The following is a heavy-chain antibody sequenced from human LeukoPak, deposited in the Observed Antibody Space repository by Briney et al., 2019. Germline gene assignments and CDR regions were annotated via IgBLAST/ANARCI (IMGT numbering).Heavy chain of an antibody. CDR1: GGSFSGYY. CDR3: ARSYDFWSGYSC. CDR2: INHSGST. V-gene: IGHV4-34*01. D-gene: IGHD3-3*01. Sequence: PSETLSLTCAVYGGSFSGYYWSWIRQPPGKGLEWIGEINHSGSTNYNPSLKSRVTISVDTSKNQFSLKLSSVTAADTAVYYCARSYDFWSGYSCWGQGTLVTVSS. J-gene: IGHJ4*02.